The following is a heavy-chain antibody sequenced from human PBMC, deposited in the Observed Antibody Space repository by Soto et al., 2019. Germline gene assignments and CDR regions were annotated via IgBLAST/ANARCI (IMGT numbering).Heavy chain of an antibody. CDR1: GFTFSSYA. CDR2: ISGSGGST. J-gene: IGHJ4*02. D-gene: IGHD5-12*01. V-gene: IGHV3-23*01. CDR3: AKDGGDGYNSGLVVFDY. Sequence: GGSLRLSCAASGFTFSSYAMSWVRQAPGKGLEWVSAISGSGGSTYYADSVKGRFTISRDNSKNTLYLQMNSLRAEDTAVYYWAKDGGDGYNSGLVVFDYWGQGTLVTVSS.